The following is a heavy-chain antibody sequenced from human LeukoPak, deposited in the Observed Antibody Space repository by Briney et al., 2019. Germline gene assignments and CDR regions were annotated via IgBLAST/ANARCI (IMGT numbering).Heavy chain of an antibody. Sequence: PGGSLRLSCAASGFTFRTFGMHWVRQAPGKGLEWVAIIWYDGINKYCADSVKGRFTISRDNSKNTLYLQMNSLRAEDTAVYYCADLGTPYWGQGTLVTVSS. CDR3: ADLGTPY. CDR1: GFTFRTFG. J-gene: IGHJ4*02. V-gene: IGHV3-33*01. CDR2: IWYDGINK.